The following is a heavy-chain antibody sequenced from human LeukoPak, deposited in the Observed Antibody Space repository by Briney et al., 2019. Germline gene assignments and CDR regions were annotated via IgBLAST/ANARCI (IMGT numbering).Heavy chain of an antibody. CDR1: GFTFSSYA. D-gene: IGHD3-10*01. CDR3: ARDSGYYYGSGSYPPLDY. Sequence: GGSLRLSCAASGFTFSSYAMHWVRQAPGKGLEWVAVISYDGNHKYYADSVKGRFTISRDNSKNTLYLQMNSLRAEDTAVYYCARDSGYYYGSGSYPPLDYWGQGTLVTVSS. CDR2: ISYDGNHK. V-gene: IGHV3-30-3*01. J-gene: IGHJ4*02.